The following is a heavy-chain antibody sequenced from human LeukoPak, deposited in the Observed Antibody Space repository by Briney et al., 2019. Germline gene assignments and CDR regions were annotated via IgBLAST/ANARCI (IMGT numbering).Heavy chain of an antibody. CDR2: INTNTGNP. V-gene: IGHV7-4-1*02. Sequence: ASVKVSCKASGYTFTGYYMHWVRQAPGQGLEWMGWINTNTGNPTYAQGFTGRFVFSLDTSVSTAYLQISSLKAEDTAVYYCAREEGIQLWFRPEPIDYWGQGTLVTVSS. CDR1: GYTFTGYY. D-gene: IGHD5-18*01. CDR3: AREEGIQLWFRPEPIDY. J-gene: IGHJ4*02.